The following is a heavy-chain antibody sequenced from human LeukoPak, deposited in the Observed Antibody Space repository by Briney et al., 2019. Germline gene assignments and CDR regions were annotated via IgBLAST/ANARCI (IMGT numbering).Heavy chain of an antibody. J-gene: IGHJ4*02. CDR1: GDSISSFY. CDR2: FHYTGSS. CDR3: ARGVYIAAAQYGY. V-gene: IGHV4-59*08. Sequence: SETLSLTCSASGDSISSFYWNWIRQPPGKRLEWIGNFHYTGSSNYNPSLKSRVTLSIDTSRRQFFLKLSSVTAADTAVYYCARGVYIAAAQYGYWGQGTLVTVSS. D-gene: IGHD6-13*01.